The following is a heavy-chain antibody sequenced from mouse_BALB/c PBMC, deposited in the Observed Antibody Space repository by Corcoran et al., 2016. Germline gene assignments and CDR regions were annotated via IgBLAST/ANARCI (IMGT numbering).Heavy chain of an antibody. V-gene: IGHV1S136*01. Sequence: EVQLQQSGPELVKPGASVKMSCKASGYTLTSYVMHWVKQKPGQGLEWIGYINPYNDGTKYNEKFKGKATLTSDKSSSTAYMELSSLTSEDSSVYYCARRLTRKAMDYWGQGTSVTVSS. D-gene: IGHD1-2*01. CDR1: GYTLTSYV. CDR3: ARRLTRKAMDY. CDR2: INPYNDGT. J-gene: IGHJ4*01.